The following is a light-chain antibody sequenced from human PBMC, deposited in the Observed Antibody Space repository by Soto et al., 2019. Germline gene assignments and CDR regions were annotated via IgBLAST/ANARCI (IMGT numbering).Light chain of an antibody. CDR2: KAS. CDR3: QQYNSYPFT. CDR1: QSINNW. Sequence: DIQMTQSPSTLSASAGDRVTITCRASQSINNWLAWYQQKPGKAPKLLISKASNLKSGVPSRFSGTGSGTEFTLTISILQPDDFARYYCQQYNSYPFTFGGGTKVDI. V-gene: IGKV1-5*03. J-gene: IGKJ4*01.